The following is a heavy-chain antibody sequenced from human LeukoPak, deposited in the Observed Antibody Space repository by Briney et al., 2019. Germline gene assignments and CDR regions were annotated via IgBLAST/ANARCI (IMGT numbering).Heavy chain of an antibody. D-gene: IGHD2-15*01. CDR2: ISSSSSYI. CDR1: GFTFSSYS. V-gene: IGHV3-21*01. CDR3: AGDGYCSGGSCYFEYFQH. Sequence: GGSLRLSCAASGFTFSSYSMNWVRQAPGKGLEWVSSISSSSSYIYYADSVKGRFTISRDNAKNSLYLQMNSLRAEDTAVYYCAGDGYCSGGSCYFEYFQHWGQGTLVAVSS. J-gene: IGHJ1*01.